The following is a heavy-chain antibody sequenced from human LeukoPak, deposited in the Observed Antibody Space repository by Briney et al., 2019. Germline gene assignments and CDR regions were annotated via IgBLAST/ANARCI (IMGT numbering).Heavy chain of an antibody. J-gene: IGHJ4*02. V-gene: IGHV3-23*01. CDR2: ITGSGGST. CDR1: GFTFSNYA. D-gene: IGHD3-9*01. Sequence: GGSLRLSCAASGFTFSNYAMSWVRQAPGKGLEWVSAITGSGGSTYYADSVKGRFIISRDNSKNTLYLQMNSLRAEDTAVYYCAKWGDYDVLTGHYVSDYWGQGTLVTVSS. CDR3: AKWGDYDVLTGHYVSDY.